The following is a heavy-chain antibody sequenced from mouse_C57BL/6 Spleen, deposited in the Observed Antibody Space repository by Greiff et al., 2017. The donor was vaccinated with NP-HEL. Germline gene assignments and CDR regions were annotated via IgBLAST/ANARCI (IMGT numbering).Heavy chain of an antibody. J-gene: IGHJ3*01. Sequence: QVQLQQSGPELVKPGASVKISCKASGYAFTSSWMHWVKQRPGQGLEWIGRIYPGGGDTNYNGKFKGKATLTVDKSSSTAYMQLSSLTSEDSAVYFCARSDSSGYAVIDYWGQGTLVTVSA. CDR3: ARSDSSGYAVIDY. D-gene: IGHD3-2*02. V-gene: IGHV1-82*01. CDR2: IYPGGGDT. CDR1: GYAFTSSW.